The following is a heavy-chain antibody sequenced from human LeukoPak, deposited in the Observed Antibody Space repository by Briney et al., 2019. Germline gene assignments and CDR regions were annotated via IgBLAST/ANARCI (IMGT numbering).Heavy chain of an antibody. V-gene: IGHV3-23*01. CDR2: ISGSGGST. CDR3: AKTPPGSSIVGAARNDY. D-gene: IGHD1-26*01. CDR1: GFTFSSYA. J-gene: IGHJ4*02. Sequence: KAGGSLRLSCAASGFTFSSYAMSWVRQAPGKGLEWVSAISGSGGSTYYADSVKGRFTISRDNSKNTLYLQLNSLRAEDTAVYYCAKTPPGSSIVGAARNDYWGQGTLVTVSS.